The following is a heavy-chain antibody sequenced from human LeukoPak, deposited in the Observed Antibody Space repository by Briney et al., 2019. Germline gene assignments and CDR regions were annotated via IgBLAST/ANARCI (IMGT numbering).Heavy chain of an antibody. CDR3: AREMAAGTFDY. CDR1: EFTFSSYS. Sequence: GGSLRLSCAASEFTFSSYSMNWVRQAPGKGLEWVSSISSSSNYIYFADSMKGRFTISRDNAKNSLYLQMNSLRAEDTAVYFCAREMAAGTFDYWGQGALVTVSS. D-gene: IGHD5-24*01. V-gene: IGHV3-21*01. J-gene: IGHJ4*02. CDR2: ISSSSNYI.